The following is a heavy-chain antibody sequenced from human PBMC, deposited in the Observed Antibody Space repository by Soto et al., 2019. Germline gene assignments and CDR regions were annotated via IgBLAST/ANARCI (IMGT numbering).Heavy chain of an antibody. J-gene: IGHJ4*02. D-gene: IGHD6-13*01. CDR2: ISGSGDST. Sequence: EVQLLESGGGLVQPGGSLRLSCAASGFTFSSYAMSWVRQDPGKGLEWVATISGSGDSTYYADSVQGRLTISRDNSKNTLYLQMNSLRAEDTAIFSCAKSHPSSWAYFDNWGQGTLVTVSS. CDR3: AKSHPSSWAYFDN. CDR1: GFTFSSYA. V-gene: IGHV3-23*01.